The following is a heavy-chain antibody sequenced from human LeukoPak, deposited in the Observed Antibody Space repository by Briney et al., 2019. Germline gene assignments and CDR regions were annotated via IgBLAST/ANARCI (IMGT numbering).Heavy chain of an antibody. CDR1: GVSISSFY. J-gene: IGHJ4*02. D-gene: IGHD6-13*01. Sequence: SETLSLTCSVSGVSISSFYWTWIRQVPGKGLEWIGYFYNSGSSDYNPSLKSRATFSEDTSKNQLSLKLSSVTAADTAVYYCARVSSSWYKDYWGQGTLVTVSS. V-gene: IGHV4-59*08. CDR2: FYNSGSS. CDR3: ARVSSSWYKDY.